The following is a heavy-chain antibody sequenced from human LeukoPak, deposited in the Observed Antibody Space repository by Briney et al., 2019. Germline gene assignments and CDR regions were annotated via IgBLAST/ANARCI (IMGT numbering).Heavy chain of an antibody. CDR2: ISSSSDSI. CDR3: AKSRIGFRGQLDH. Sequence: GGSLRLSCAASGFTFSTYGMIWVRQAPGKGLEWLSYISSSSDSIKYADSVKGRFTSSRDNAKNSLHLQMNSLRAEDTAVYYCAKSRIGFRGQLDHWGQGALITVSS. J-gene: IGHJ4*02. V-gene: IGHV3-48*04. CDR1: GFTFSTYG. D-gene: IGHD2/OR15-2a*01.